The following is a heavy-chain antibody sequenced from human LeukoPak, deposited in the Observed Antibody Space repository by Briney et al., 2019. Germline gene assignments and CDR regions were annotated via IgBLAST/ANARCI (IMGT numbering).Heavy chain of an antibody. Sequence: ASVKVSCKASGGTFSSYAISWVRQAPGQGLEWMGGIIPIFGTANYAQKFQGRVTMTEDTSTDTAYMELSSLRSEDTAVYYCATDSGSSSFDYWGQGTLVTVSS. CDR1: GGTFSSYA. CDR3: ATDSGSSSFDY. J-gene: IGHJ4*02. D-gene: IGHD6-6*01. CDR2: IIPIFGTA. V-gene: IGHV1-69*06.